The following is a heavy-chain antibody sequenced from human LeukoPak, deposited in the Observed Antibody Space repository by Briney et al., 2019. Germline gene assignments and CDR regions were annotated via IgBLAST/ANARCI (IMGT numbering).Heavy chain of an antibody. Sequence: SVKVSCKASGGTFSSYAISWVRQAPGQGLEWMGGIIPIFGTANYAQKFQGRVTITADESTSTAYMELSSLRSEDTAVYYCARDREDIVGATAFDYRGQGTLVTVSS. D-gene: IGHD1-26*01. V-gene: IGHV1-69*01. CDR2: IIPIFGTA. CDR1: GGTFSSYA. J-gene: IGHJ4*02. CDR3: ARDREDIVGATAFDY.